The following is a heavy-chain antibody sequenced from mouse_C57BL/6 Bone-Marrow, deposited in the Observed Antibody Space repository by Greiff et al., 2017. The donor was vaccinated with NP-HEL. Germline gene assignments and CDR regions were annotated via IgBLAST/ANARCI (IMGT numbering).Heavy chain of an antibody. CDR3: TRISTVVRYAMDY. CDR1: GFTFSSYA. D-gene: IGHD1-1*01. V-gene: IGHV5-9-1*02. J-gene: IGHJ4*01. Sequence: EVMLVESGEGLVKPGGSLKLSCAASGFTFSSYAMSWVRQTPEKRLEWVAYISSGGDYIYYADTVKGRFTISRDNARNTLYLQMSSLKSEDTAMYYCTRISTVVRYAMDYWGQGTSVTVSS. CDR2: ISSGGDYI.